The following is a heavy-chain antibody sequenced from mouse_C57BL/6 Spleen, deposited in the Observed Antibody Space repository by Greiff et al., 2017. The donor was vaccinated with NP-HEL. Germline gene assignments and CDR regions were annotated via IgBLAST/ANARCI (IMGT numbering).Heavy chain of an antibody. CDR3: ARGNYGSSPYWYFDV. D-gene: IGHD1-1*01. J-gene: IGHJ1*03. V-gene: IGHV15-2*01. Sequence: VQLQQSGSELRSPGSSVKLSCKDFDSEVFPIAYMSWVRQKPGHGFEWIGGILPSIGRTIYGEKFEDKATLDADTLSNTAYLELNSLTSEDSAIYYCARGNYGSSPYWYFDVWGTGTTVTVSS. CDR1: DSEVFPIAY. CDR2: ILPSIGRT.